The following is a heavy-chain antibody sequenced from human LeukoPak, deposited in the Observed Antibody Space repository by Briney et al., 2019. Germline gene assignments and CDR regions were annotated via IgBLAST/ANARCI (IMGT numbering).Heavy chain of an antibody. J-gene: IGHJ4*02. V-gene: IGHV3-7*01. CDR1: GFTFSNYW. D-gene: IGHD6-13*01. CDR3: VRGRTSGSSWPFDY. Sequence: GGSLGLSCAASGFTFSNYWMAWVRQARGKGPEWVANINLDGSQKYYVDSVKGRFTISRDNAENSLYLQMNSLRAEDTALYYCVRGRTSGSSWPFDYWGQGTLVTVSS. CDR2: INLDGSQK.